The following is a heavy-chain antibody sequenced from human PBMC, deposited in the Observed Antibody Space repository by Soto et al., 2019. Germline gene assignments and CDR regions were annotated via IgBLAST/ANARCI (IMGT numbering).Heavy chain of an antibody. V-gene: IGHV1-18*01. CDR1: GYTFTNYG. D-gene: IGHD4-17*01. Sequence: QVPLVQSGAEVKQPGASVKVSCKASGYTFTNYGFTWVRQAPGQGLEWLGWISTYNSNTKYAQKVQGTLTMTTDTSTSTANMELTSLRSDDTALYYCARTTVTASYYYMDVWGKGSTVTVSS. J-gene: IGHJ6*03. CDR2: ISTYNSNT. CDR3: ARTTVTASYYYMDV.